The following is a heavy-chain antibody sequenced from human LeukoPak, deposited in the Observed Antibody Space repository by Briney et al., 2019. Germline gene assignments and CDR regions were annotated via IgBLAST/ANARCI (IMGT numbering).Heavy chain of an antibody. J-gene: IGHJ4*02. CDR1: GGTFSSYA. Sequence: SVKASCKASGGTFSSYAISWVRQAPGQGLEWMGRIIPIFGTANYAQKFQGRVTITTDESTSTAYMELSSLRSEDTAVYYCARNPYDILTGYGYYFDYWAREPWSPSPQ. V-gene: IGHV1-69*05. D-gene: IGHD3-9*01. CDR3: ARNPYDILTGYGYYFDY. CDR2: IIPIFGTA.